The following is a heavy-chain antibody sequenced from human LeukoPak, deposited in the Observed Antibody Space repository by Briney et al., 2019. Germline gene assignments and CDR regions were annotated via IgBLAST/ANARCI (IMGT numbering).Heavy chain of an antibody. CDR2: IYTSGST. CDR1: GGSISSYY. V-gene: IGHV4-4*07. Sequence: SETLSLTCTVSGGSISSYYWSWLRQPAGKGLEWIGRIYTSGSTNYNPSLKSRVTMSVDTSKNQFSLKLSSVTAADTAVYYCARGSYSSGWYRVFEYWGQGALVTVSS. CDR3: ARGSYSSGWYRVFEY. D-gene: IGHD6-19*01. J-gene: IGHJ4*02.